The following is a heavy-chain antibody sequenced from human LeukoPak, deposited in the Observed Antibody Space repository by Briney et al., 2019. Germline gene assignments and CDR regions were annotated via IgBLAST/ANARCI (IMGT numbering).Heavy chain of an antibody. J-gene: IGHJ4*02. V-gene: IGHV3-23*01. D-gene: IGHD4-17*01. CDR3: ATKTSYGDRYFDY. Sequence: GGSLRLSCAASGFSFSSYAMSWIRQAPGKGLEWLSAISGTTGTTFYADSVKGRFTISRDNSKNTLFLQMSSLRAEDTAVYYCATKTSYGDRYFDYWGRGTLVTVSS. CDR1: GFSFSSYA. CDR2: ISGTTGTT.